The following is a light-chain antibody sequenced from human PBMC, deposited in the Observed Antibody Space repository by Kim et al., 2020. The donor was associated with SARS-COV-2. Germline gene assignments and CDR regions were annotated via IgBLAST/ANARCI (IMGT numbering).Light chain of an antibody. V-gene: IGKV3-20*01. CDR3: QQYGSSPRT. J-gene: IGKJ2*01. Sequence: EIVLTQSPDTLSLSPGERATLSCRASQTVISNYLAWYQQKPGQAPSLLFYGASSRATGIPDRFSGSGSGTDFTLTISRLEPEDFAVYYCQQYGSSPRTFGQGTKLEI. CDR2: GAS. CDR1: QTVISNY.